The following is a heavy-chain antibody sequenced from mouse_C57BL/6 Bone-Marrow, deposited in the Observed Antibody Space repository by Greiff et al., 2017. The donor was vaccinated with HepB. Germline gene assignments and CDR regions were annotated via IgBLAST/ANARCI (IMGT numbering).Heavy chain of an antibody. Sequence: EVQVVESGGDLVKPGGSLKLSCAASGFTFSSYGMSWVRQTPDKRLEWVATISSGGSYTYYPDSVKGRFTISRDNAKNTLYLQMSSLKSEDTAMYYCARHLYGSSYSAMDYWGQGTSVTVSS. J-gene: IGHJ4*01. D-gene: IGHD1-1*01. V-gene: IGHV5-6*01. CDR1: GFTFSSYG. CDR3: ARHLYGSSYSAMDY. CDR2: ISSGGSYT.